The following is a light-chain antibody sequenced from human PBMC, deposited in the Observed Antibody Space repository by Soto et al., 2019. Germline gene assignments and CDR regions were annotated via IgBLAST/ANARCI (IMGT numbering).Light chain of an antibody. J-gene: IGLJ1*01. Sequence: QSVLTQPASVSGSPGQSITISCTGTSSDVGGYNYVSWYQQHPGKAPKLMMYEVSNRPSGVSNRFSGSKSGNTASLTISGLQAEDEADYYCSSYTSSSNYGFGTGTKLTVL. CDR3: SSYTSSSNYG. CDR1: SSDVGGYNY. CDR2: EVS. V-gene: IGLV2-14*01.